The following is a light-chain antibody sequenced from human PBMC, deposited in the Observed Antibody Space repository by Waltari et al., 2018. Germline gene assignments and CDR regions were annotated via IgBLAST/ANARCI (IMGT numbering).Light chain of an antibody. J-gene: IGKJ1*01. V-gene: IGKV3-15*01. CDR1: QSVSSN. CDR2: GAS. Sequence: EIVMTQSPATLSVSPGERATLSCRASQSVSSNLARYQQKPGQAPRLLIYGASTRATGIPARFRGSGSGTEFTLTISSLQSEDFAVYYCQQYNNWPPTFGQGTKVEIK. CDR3: QQYNNWPPT.